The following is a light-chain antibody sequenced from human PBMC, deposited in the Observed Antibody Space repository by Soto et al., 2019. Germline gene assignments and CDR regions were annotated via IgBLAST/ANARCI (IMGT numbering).Light chain of an antibody. Sequence: DIQMTQSPSTLSASVGDRVTITCRASQSISSWLAWYQQKPGKAPKLLIYKASSLESGVPSRFSVSGSGTEFTLTISSLQPDDCATYYCQQYNGTPLTFGGGTKVEIK. CDR3: QQYNGTPLT. CDR2: KAS. V-gene: IGKV1-5*03. J-gene: IGKJ4*01. CDR1: QSISSW.